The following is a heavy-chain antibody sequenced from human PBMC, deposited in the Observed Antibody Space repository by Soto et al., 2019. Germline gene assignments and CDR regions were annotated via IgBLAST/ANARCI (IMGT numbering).Heavy chain of an antibody. J-gene: IGHJ4*02. D-gene: IGHD3-9*01. V-gene: IGHV3-66*01. CDR1: GFTVSSNY. Sequence: GGSLRLSCAASGFTVSSNYMSWVRQAPGKGLEWVSVIYSGGSTYYADSVKGRFTISRDNSKNTLYLQMNSLRAEGTAVYYCAREGRSYDILTGYYNNGFDYWGQGTLVTVPQ. CDR2: IYSGGST. CDR3: AREGRSYDILTGYYNNGFDY.